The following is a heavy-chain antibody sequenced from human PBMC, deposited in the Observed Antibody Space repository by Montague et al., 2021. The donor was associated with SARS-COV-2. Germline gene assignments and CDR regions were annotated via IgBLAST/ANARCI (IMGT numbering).Heavy chain of an antibody. CDR1: GDSVSSNKAA. J-gene: IGHJ6*03. V-gene: IGHV6-1*01. CDR3: ARATEWRGYYYYYYMDV. CDR2: CYYMPRKYN. Sequence: CAISGDSVSSNKAARKSIKQTPERESHRQRGCYYMPRKYNDYAVSIRSRITINPDTSKNQFSLQLNSVTPEDTAVYYCARATEWRGYYYYYYMDVWGKGTTVTVSS. D-gene: IGHD1-14*01.